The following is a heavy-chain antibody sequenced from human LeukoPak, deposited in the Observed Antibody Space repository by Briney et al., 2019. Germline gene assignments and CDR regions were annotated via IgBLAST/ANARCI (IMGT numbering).Heavy chain of an antibody. CDR3: ARDGRYSSGWYSRGYYYYYMDV. CDR2: INPNSGGT. D-gene: IGHD6-19*01. CDR1: GYTFTGYY. V-gene: IGHV1-2*02. Sequence: ASVKVSCKASGYTFTGYYMHWVRQAPGQGLEWMGWINPNSGGTNYAQKFQGRVTMTRDTSISTAYMELSRLRSDDTAVYYCARDGRYSSGWYSRGYYYYYMDVWGKGTTVTISS. J-gene: IGHJ6*03.